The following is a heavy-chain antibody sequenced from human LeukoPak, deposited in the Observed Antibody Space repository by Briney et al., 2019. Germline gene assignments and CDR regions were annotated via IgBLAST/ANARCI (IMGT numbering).Heavy chain of an antibody. CDR1: GSRFTSYW. CDR2: ISTGDSDT. D-gene: IGHD6-6*01. Sequence: GGSLKISCKGSGSRFTSYWIGWVRQMPGKGLEGMGIISTGDSDTRYSASFEGQVTISADKSRSTAYLQWSSLKASDTAMYYCARHIYSSSATIYYYYYYYMDVWGKGTTVTVSS. J-gene: IGHJ6*03. V-gene: IGHV5-51*01. CDR3: ARHIYSSSATIYYYYYYYMDV.